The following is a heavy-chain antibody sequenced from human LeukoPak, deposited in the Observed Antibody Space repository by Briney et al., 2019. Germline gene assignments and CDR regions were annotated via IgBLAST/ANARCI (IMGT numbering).Heavy chain of an antibody. CDR2: IYTSGST. D-gene: IGHD3-3*01. J-gene: IGHJ5*02. CDR3: ARSKGTYYDFWSGAGGSWSDP. V-gene: IGHV4-61*02. CDR1: GGSISSGSYY. Sequence: SETLSHTCTVSGGSISSGSYYWSWIRQPAGKGLEWIGRIYTSGSTNYNPSLKSRVTISVDTSKNQFSLKLSSVTAADTAVYYCARSKGTYYDFWSGAGGSWSDPWGQGTLVTVSS.